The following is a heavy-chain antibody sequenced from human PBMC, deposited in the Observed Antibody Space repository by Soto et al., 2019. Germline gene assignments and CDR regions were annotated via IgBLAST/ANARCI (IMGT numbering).Heavy chain of an antibody. J-gene: IGHJ4*02. Sequence: QVQLQESGPGLVKPSQTLSLTCTFSGGSISSGGYYWSWIRQHPGKGLEWIGYIYYSGSTYYNPSHKSRVTISVDTSKNQFSLKLSSVSAAGTAVYYCARDLVGGVFDYWGQGTLVTVSS. V-gene: IGHV4-31*03. CDR2: IYYSGST. D-gene: IGHD1-26*01. CDR3: ARDLVGGVFDY. CDR1: GGSISSGGYY.